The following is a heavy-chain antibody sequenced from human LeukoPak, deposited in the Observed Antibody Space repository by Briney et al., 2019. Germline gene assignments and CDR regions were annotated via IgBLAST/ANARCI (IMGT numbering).Heavy chain of an antibody. CDR2: IFHSGTT. D-gene: IGHD3-16*01. Sequence: SETLSLICSVSGDSMNKNFWSWIRQPPGKGLEWFGYIFHSGTTNYSPSLESRVTISLDTSKNQFSLMLTSVTAADTAVYYCARRMITTSDTFDLWGQGTMVTVSS. V-gene: IGHV4-59*01. CDR1: GDSMNKNF. CDR3: ARRMITTSDTFDL. J-gene: IGHJ3*01.